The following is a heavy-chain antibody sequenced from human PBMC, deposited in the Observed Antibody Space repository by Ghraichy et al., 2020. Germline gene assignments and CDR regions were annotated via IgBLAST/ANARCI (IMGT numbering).Heavy chain of an antibody. J-gene: IGHJ4*02. D-gene: IGHD5-12*01. CDR1: GGSFSGYY. CDR2: INHSGST. CDR3: ARGGYSGYAH. Sequence: SQTLSLTCAVYGGSFSGYYWSWIRQPPCKGLEWIGEINHSGSTNYNPSLKSRVTISVDTSKNQFSLKLSSVTAADTAVYYCARGGYSGYAHWGQGTLVTVSS. V-gene: IGHV4-34*01.